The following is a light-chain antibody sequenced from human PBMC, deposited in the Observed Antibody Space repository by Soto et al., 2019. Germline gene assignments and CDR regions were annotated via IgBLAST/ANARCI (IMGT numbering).Light chain of an antibody. CDR2: RNN. Sequence: QSVLTQPPSVSGAPGQRVTISCTGSSSNIGAGYDVHWYQQLPGTAPKLLIYRNNLRPSGVPDRFSGSKSGTSASLAISGLRSEDEADYYCAAWDDSLSGPVFGGGTKLTVL. V-gene: IGLV1-47*01. CDR3: AAWDDSLSGPV. CDR1: SSNIGAGYD. J-gene: IGLJ3*02.